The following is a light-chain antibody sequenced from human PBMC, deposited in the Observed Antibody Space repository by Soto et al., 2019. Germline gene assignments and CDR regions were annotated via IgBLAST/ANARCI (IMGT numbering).Light chain of an antibody. CDR1: QTVSSSY. CDR2: GTT. CDR3: QQYGSSPPT. V-gene: IGKV3-20*01. Sequence: EIVLTQSPGTLSLSPGETATLSCRASQTVSSSYLAWYQQKPGQAPRLLIYGTTSRATGVPDRFSGGGSGXXXXXXXXXLEPEDFAVYNCQQYGSSPPTFGGGTKVEIK. J-gene: IGKJ4*01.